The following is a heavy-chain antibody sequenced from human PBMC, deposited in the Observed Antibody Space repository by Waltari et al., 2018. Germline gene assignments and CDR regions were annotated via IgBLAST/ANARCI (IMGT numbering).Heavy chain of an antibody. CDR1: GDSIRSGPY. CDR3: ARQNGAAWDKFFDF. Sequence: QVQLQESGPGLVKPSETLSLICAVSGDSIRSGPYWGWIRQPPGKGLQWITSVFHSGSAYYNPSLQSRVTISVDTSKNQFSLRLTSVTAADTALYYCARQNGAAWDKFFDFWGQGKLVTVSS. J-gene: IGHJ4*02. V-gene: IGHV4-38-2*01. CDR2: VFHSGSA. D-gene: IGHD1-26*01.